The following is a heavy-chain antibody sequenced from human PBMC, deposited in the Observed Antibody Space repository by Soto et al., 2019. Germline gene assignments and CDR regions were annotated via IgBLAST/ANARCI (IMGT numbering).Heavy chain of an antibody. V-gene: IGHV1-69*13. Sequence: SVKVSCKASGGTFSSYAISWVRQAPGQGLEWMGGIIPIFGTANYAQKFQGRVTITADESTSTAYMELSSLRSEDTAVYYCARYGTGTTAVDYYYGMDVWGQGTTVTVSS. CDR2: IIPIFGTA. CDR1: GGTFSSYA. D-gene: IGHD1-7*01. J-gene: IGHJ6*02. CDR3: ARYGTGTTAVDYYYGMDV.